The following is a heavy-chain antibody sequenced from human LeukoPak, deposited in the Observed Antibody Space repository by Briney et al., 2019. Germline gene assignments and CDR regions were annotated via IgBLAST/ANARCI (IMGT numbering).Heavy chain of an antibody. CDR3: ARHFRIAAAVTYSFDY. J-gene: IGHJ4*02. V-gene: IGHV4-31*03. Sequence: SETLSLTCTVSGGSISSGGYYWSWIRQHPGKGLEWIGYIYYSGSTYYNPSLKSRVTISVDTSKNQFSLKLSSVTAADTAVYYCARHFRIAAAVTYSFDYWGQGTLVTVSS. CDR2: IYYSGST. CDR1: GGSISSGGYY. D-gene: IGHD6-13*01.